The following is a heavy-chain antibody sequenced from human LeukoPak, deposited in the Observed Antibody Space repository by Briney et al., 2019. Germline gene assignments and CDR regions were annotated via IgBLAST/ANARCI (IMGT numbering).Heavy chain of an antibody. J-gene: IGHJ4*02. V-gene: IGHV1-69*04. CDR1: GGTFSSYA. CDR3: ARSDIVVVPGPWIY. D-gene: IGHD2-2*01. Sequence: ASVKVSCKASGGTFSSYAIRWVRQAPGQGLEWMGRIIPILGIANYAQKFQGRVTITADKSTSTAYMELSSLRSEDTAVYYCARSDIVVVPGPWIYWGQGTLVTVSS. CDR2: IIPILGIA.